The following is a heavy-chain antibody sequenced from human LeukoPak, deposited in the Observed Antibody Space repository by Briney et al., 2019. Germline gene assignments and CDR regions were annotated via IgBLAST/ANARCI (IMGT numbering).Heavy chain of an antibody. D-gene: IGHD3-9*01. Sequence: AGGSLRLSCAASGFTFSSYGMSWVRQAPGKGLEWVSAISGSGGSTYYADSVKGRFTISRDNSKNTLYLQMNSLRAEDTAVYYCAKALRYFDWLPPGFDYWGQGTLVTVSS. CDR1: GFTFSSYG. J-gene: IGHJ4*02. CDR3: AKALRYFDWLPPGFDY. CDR2: ISGSGGST. V-gene: IGHV3-23*01.